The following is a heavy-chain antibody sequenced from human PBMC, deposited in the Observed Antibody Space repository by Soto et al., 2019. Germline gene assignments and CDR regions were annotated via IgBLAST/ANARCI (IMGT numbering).Heavy chain of an antibody. CDR1: GGSISSYY. CDR3: ARQAVQYGDAFDI. J-gene: IGHJ3*02. D-gene: IGHD4-17*01. Sequence: QVQLQESGPGLVKPSETLSLTCTVSGGSISSYYWSWIRQPPGKGLEWIGYIYYSGSTNYNPSLKSRVTISVDTSKNQSSLKLSSVTAADTAVYYCARQAVQYGDAFDIWGQGTMVTVSS. CDR2: IYYSGST. V-gene: IGHV4-59*08.